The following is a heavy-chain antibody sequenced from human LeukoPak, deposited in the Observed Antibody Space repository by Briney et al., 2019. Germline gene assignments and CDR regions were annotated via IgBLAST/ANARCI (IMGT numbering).Heavy chain of an antibody. CDR3: AREAARPSYYYYYYMDV. J-gene: IGHJ6*03. CDR2: VSVSGNNT. Sequence: GGSLRLSCAASGFTFTSFAISWVRQAPGKGLEWVSAVSVSGNNTDYADSVKGRFTISGDNSKNTLYLQMNSLRAEDTAIYYCAREAARPSYYYYYYMDVWGTGTTVTVSS. V-gene: IGHV3-23*01. D-gene: IGHD6-6*01. CDR1: GFTFTSFA.